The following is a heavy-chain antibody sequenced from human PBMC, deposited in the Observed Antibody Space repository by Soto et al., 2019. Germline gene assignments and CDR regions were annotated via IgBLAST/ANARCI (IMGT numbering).Heavy chain of an antibody. D-gene: IGHD3-3*01. CDR1: GYIFTSYG. V-gene: IGHV1-18*04. J-gene: IGHJ6*02. Sequence: QVQLVQSGDEVKKPGASVTVSCKASGYIFTSYGITWVRQAPGQGLEWVGWISSYSMKSNNAQKFEGRVTMTTDTSTTTAYVELRSLRSDDTAVYYCARNTFSHYYALDVWGQGTSVTVSS. CDR3: ARNTFSHYYALDV. CDR2: ISSYSMKS.